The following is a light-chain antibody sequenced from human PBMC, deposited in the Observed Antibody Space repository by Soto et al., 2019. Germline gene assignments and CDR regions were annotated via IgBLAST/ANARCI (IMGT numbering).Light chain of an antibody. CDR3: HQYHSPPQT. CDR1: QTMTRAY. CDR2: AAS. V-gene: IGKV3-20*01. Sequence: EIGLMQSPGTLSLSPGERATLSCRASQTMTRAYLAWYQQKPGQAPRLLIYAASYRATGIPDKFSGSGSGTDFSLTISRLEPEDSAVYYCHQYHSPPQTFGQGTKVDIK. J-gene: IGKJ2*01.